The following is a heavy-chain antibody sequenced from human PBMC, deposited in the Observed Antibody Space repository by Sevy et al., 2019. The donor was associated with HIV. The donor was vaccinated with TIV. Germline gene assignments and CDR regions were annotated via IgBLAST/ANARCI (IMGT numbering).Heavy chain of an antibody. V-gene: IGHV3-53*01. J-gene: IGHJ3*02. CDR2: IYRGGST. CDR3: ARAHSWMELDAFDI. CDR1: GFTVSSNY. Sequence: GGSLRLSCAASGFTVSSNYMSWVRQAPGKGLEWVSVIYRGGSTYYAASVKGRFTISRDNSKNTLYLQMNSLRAEDTAVYYCARAHSWMELDAFDIWGQGTMVTVSS. D-gene: IGHD6-13*01.